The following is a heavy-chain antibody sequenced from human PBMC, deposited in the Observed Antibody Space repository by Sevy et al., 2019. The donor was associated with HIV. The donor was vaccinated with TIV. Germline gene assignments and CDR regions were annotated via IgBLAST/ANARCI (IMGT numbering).Heavy chain of an antibody. D-gene: IGHD3-9*01. CDR2: IKEDGSQK. J-gene: IGHJ4*02. CDR1: GFSFSKYW. V-gene: IGHV3-7*01. Sequence: GGSLRRSCAASGFSFSKYWMSWVRQAPGKGLEWVANIKEDGSQKNYLESVKGRFTISRDNAKNLLYLQMNNLRADDTAVYYCARDPDILSGYPSHYFDYWGQGTLVTVSS. CDR3: ARDPDILSGYPSHYFDY.